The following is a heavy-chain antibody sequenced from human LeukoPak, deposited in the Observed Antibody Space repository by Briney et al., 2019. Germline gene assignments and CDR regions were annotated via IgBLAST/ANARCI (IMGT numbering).Heavy chain of an antibody. D-gene: IGHD1-26*01. J-gene: IGHJ5*02. CDR2: MNPNSGNT. CDR1: GDTFTSYD. V-gene: IGHV1-8*01. CDR3: ARGFSSRSYSRFDP. Sequence: ASVKVSRKASGDTFTSYDINWVRQATGQGLGWMGWMNPNSGNTGYAQKFQGRVTMTRNTSISTAYMELSSLRSEDTAVYYCARGFSSRSYSRFDPWGQGTLVTVSS.